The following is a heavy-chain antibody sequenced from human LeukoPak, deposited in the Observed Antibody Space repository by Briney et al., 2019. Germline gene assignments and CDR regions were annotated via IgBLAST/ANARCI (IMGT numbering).Heavy chain of an antibody. CDR1: GGSISSYY. J-gene: IGHJ4*02. CDR2: IYYSGGT. D-gene: IGHD2/OR15-2a*01. V-gene: IGHV4-39*07. Sequence: SETLSLTCTVSGGSISSYYWSWIRQPPGKGLEWIGSIYYSGGTYYNPSLKSRVTISVDTSKNQFSLKLSSVTAADTAVYYCARKNSGFDYWGQGTLVTVSS. CDR3: ARKNSGFDY.